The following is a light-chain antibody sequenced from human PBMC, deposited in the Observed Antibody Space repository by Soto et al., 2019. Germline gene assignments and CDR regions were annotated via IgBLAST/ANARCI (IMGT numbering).Light chain of an antibody. V-gene: IGKV1-17*01. Sequence: DIQMTQSPSSLSASVGDRVTITCRASQGTRNDLGWYQQKPRKGPKRLIYAACNLSSGVPSRFCVSGSVTEFTLTLRTLQPEDFATYFCLQHNTSPLPFGGGTRVEV. CDR3: LQHNTSPLP. J-gene: IGKJ4*01. CDR2: AAC. CDR1: QGTRND.